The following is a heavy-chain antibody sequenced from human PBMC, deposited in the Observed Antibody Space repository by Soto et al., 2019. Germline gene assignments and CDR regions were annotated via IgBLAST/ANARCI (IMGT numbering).Heavy chain of an antibody. CDR1: GDSIFGSIYF. CDR2: INYSGNI. Sequence: LXLTCTFSGDSIFGSIYFWSLFRQPPGKGLEWIGSINYSGNIYYNPSLTGRMTISVDTSKNHFSLVLSSVTASDTAVYFCGRKVFATFGENYFDKWGQGTLVTVSS. CDR3: GRKVFATFGENYFDK. V-gene: IGHV4-39*02. D-gene: IGHD3-3*01. J-gene: IGHJ4*02.